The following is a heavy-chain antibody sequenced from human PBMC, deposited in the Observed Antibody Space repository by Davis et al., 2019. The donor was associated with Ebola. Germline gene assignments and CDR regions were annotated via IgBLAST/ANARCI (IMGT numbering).Heavy chain of an antibody. CDR3: AKIFGSYSYGYTTGFDY. J-gene: IGHJ4*02. V-gene: IGHV3-30*18. CDR1: GFSFSSYG. Sequence: GESLKISCAASGFSFSSYGMNWVRQAPGKGLEWVAVISHDGSHKYDADSVKGRFTISRDNSKNTLYLQMNSLRAEDTAVYYCAKIFGSYSYGYTTGFDYWGQGTLVTVSS. CDR2: ISHDGSHK. D-gene: IGHD5-18*01.